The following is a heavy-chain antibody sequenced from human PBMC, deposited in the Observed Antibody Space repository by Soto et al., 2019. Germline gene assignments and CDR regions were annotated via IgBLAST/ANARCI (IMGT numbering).Heavy chain of an antibody. CDR1: GASISTYY. V-gene: IGHV4-59*12. CDR3: ARVVWFGELRFDP. Sequence: SETLSLTCTVSGASISTYYWSWIRQPPGKGLEWIGYISYSGSTNYNPSLKSRVTISFDASKNEISLQLRSATAADTAVYYCARVVWFGELRFDPWGQGTLVTVSS. D-gene: IGHD3-10*01. CDR2: ISYSGST. J-gene: IGHJ5*02.